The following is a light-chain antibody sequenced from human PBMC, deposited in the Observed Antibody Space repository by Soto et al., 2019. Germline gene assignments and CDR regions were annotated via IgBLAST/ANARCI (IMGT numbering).Light chain of an antibody. CDR1: ISNIGTNY. J-gene: IGLJ1*01. V-gene: IGLV1-47*01. CDR2: RDN. CDR3: AAWDDTVRSYV. Sequence: QSVLTQPPSVSGTPGQRVTISCSGDISNIGTNYVHWFQQLPGTAPKVLSNRDNQRPSGVPDRFSGSKSGTSASLAISGLRSEDEAEYYCAAWDDTVRSYVFGTGTKLTVL.